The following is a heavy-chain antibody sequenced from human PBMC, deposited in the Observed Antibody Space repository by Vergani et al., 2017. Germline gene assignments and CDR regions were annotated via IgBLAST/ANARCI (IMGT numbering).Heavy chain of an antibody. Sequence: QVQLVQSGAEVKKPGSSVKVSCKASGGTFSSYAISWVRQAPGQGLEWMGGIIPIFGTANYAQKFQGRVTITADESTSTAYMELSSLRSEETAVYYCARVGTTVVTRSWAYFDYWGQGTLVTVSS. CDR3: ARVGTTVVTRSWAYFDY. J-gene: IGHJ4*02. D-gene: IGHD4-23*01. V-gene: IGHV1-69*01. CDR2: IIPIFGTA. CDR1: GGTFSSYA.